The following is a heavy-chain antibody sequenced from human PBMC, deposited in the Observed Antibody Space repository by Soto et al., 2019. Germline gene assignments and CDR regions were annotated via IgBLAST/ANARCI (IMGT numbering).Heavy chain of an antibody. CDR3: ARKSDSLIDY. D-gene: IGHD3-22*01. CDR1: GFPFRSYD. CDR2: IWLDGSNK. Sequence: QVQLVESGGGVVQPGRSLRLSCATSGFPFRSYDMHWVRQAPGKGLEWVAVIWLDGSNKYYADSVRGRFTISRDNSNHTVYLEMNSLRAEDSAVYYCARKSDSLIDYWVQGILVTVST. V-gene: IGHV3-33*01. J-gene: IGHJ4*02.